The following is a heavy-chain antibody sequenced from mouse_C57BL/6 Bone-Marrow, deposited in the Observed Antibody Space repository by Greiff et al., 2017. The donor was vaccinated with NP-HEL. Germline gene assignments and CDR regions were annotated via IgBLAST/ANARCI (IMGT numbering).Heavy chain of an antibody. CDR2: IRNKANNHAT. V-gene: IGHV6-6*01. J-gene: IGHJ2*01. Sequence: EVKVEESGGGLVQPGGSMKLSCAASGFTFSDAWMDWVRQSPEKGLEWVAEIRNKANNHATYYDESVKGRFTISRDDSKSSVYLQMNSLIAEDTGIYYCITTVVATKDYFDYWGKGTTLTVSS. D-gene: IGHD1-1*01. CDR3: ITTVVATKDYFDY. CDR1: GFTFSDAW.